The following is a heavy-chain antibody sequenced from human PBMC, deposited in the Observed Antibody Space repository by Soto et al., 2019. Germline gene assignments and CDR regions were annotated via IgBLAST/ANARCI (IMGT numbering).Heavy chain of an antibody. J-gene: IGHJ5*02. D-gene: IGHD4-17*01. CDR3: SRDSRDVYGDYQCWFDP. V-gene: IGHV1-18*01. CDR2: NSAYNGNT. CDR1: GYPFTSYG. Sequence: QVQLVQSGAEVKKPWASVKVACKASGYPFTSYGLSWVRQATGQGLVWMGWNSAYNGNTNYAQKLQGRVTMTTDTSTSTAYMELRSLRSDDTAVYYCSRDSRDVYGDYQCWFDPWGPGNLVTVSS.